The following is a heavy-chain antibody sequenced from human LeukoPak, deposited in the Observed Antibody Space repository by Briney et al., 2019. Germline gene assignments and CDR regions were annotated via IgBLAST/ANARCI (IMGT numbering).Heavy chain of an antibody. CDR3: ARKAVAGGFDY. Sequence: RVASVKVSCKASGYTFTSYDINWVRQAPGQGLEWMGWMNSNSGNTGYAQKFQGRVTMTRNTSISTAYMELSSLRSEDTAVYYCARKAVAGGFDYWGQGTLVTVSS. D-gene: IGHD6-19*01. CDR2: MNSNSGNT. V-gene: IGHV1-8*01. CDR1: GYTFTSYD. J-gene: IGHJ4*02.